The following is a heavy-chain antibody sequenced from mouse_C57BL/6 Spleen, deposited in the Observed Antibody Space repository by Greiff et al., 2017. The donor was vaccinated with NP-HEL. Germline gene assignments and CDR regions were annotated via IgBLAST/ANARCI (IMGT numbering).Heavy chain of an antibody. J-gene: IGHJ3*01. V-gene: IGHV5-9*01. CDR1: GFTFSSYT. CDR3: ARHVDGSSPFAY. Sequence: EVQGVESGGGLVKPGGSLKLSCAASGFTFSSYTMSWVRQTPEKRLEWVATISGGGGNTYYPDSVKGRFTISRDNAKNTLYLQMSSLRSEDTALYYCARHVDGSSPFAYWGQGTLVTVSA. CDR2: ISGGGGNT. D-gene: IGHD1-1*01.